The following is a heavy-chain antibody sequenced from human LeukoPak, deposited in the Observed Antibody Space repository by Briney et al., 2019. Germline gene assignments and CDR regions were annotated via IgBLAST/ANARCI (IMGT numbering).Heavy chain of an antibody. J-gene: IGHJ4*02. V-gene: IGHV5-51*01. CDR1: GYSFTTYW. D-gene: IGHD3-16*01. Sequence: PGESLKISCRASGYSFTTYWIGWVRQMPGKGLEWMGVIFPADSDTRYSPSFQGQVTISADKSISTAYLQWSSLKASDTAMYYRASMVRFHYWGQGTLVTVSS. CDR2: IFPADSDT. CDR3: ASMVRFHY.